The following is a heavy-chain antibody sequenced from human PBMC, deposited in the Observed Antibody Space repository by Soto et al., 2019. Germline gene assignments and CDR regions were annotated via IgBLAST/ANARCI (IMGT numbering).Heavy chain of an antibody. J-gene: IGHJ3*02. Sequence: ASVKVSCRASGYTFTSYGISWGREAPGPGLDRMRWISAYNGNTNYAQKLQGRVTMTTDTSTSTAYMELRSLRSDDTAVYYCARADHDYIWGSYRPTALNSFDIWGQGTMVTVSS. CDR1: GYTFTSYG. CDR3: ARADHDYIWGSYRPTALNSFDI. D-gene: IGHD3-16*02. CDR2: ISAYNGNT. V-gene: IGHV1-18*01.